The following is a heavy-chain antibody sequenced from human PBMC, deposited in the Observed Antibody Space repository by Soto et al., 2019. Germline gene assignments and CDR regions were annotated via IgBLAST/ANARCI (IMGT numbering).Heavy chain of an antibody. CDR3: ARDGRAFSIFGDTLDV. J-gene: IGHJ6*02. CDR2: ISAYSGDT. CDR1: GYTFTNDA. Sequence: ASVKVSCKTSGYTFTNDAINWVRQAPSQRLQWMGWISAYSGDTKYAQRFQDRLTVTTAPSTTTAYMELRSLRSDDTAVCYCARDGRAFSIFGDTLDVWDQGNRGTFAS. V-gene: IGHV1-18*01. D-gene: IGHD3-3*01.